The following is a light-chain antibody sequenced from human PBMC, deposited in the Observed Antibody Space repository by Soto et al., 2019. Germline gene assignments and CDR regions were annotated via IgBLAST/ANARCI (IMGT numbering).Light chain of an antibody. Sequence: EIVMTQSPATLSVSPGERATLSCRASQSISNLLAWYQQKPGQAPRLLIYGASTRATGFPDRFSGSGSGTEFTLTISSLHSEDFVVYYCQQYYDWPITFGQGTRLDIK. CDR1: QSISNL. CDR3: QQYYDWPIT. CDR2: GAS. V-gene: IGKV3-15*01. J-gene: IGKJ5*01.